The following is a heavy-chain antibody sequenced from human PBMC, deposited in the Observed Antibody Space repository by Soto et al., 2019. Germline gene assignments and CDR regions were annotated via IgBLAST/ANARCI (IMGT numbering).Heavy chain of an antibody. D-gene: IGHD5-18*01. CDR2: IYPSDSDT. CDR1: GYSFTTYW. CDR3: ARHKIQLWFHYYYGMDV. V-gene: IGHV5-51*01. J-gene: IGHJ6*02. Sequence: GESLKISCKGSGYSFTTYWIGWVRQMPGKGLEWMGIIYPSDSDTKYSPSFQGQVTISADKSISTAYLQWSSLKASDTAMDYCARHKIQLWFHYYYGMDVWGQGTTVTVSS.